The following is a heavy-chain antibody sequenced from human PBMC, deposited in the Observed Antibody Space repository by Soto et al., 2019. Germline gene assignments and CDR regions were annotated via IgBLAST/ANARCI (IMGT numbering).Heavy chain of an antibody. Sequence: ASVKVSCKVSGYTLTELSMHWVRQAPGKGLEWMGGFDPEDGETIYAQKFQGRVTMTEDTSTDTAYMELSSLRSEDTAVYYCATFRGSYYFFFFAFDIWGQGTMVTVSS. CDR1: GYTLTELS. CDR3: ATFRGSYYFFFFAFDI. D-gene: IGHD1-26*01. V-gene: IGHV1-24*01. CDR2: FDPEDGET. J-gene: IGHJ3*02.